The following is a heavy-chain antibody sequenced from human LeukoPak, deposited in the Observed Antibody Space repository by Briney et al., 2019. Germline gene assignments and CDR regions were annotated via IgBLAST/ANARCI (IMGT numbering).Heavy chain of an antibody. Sequence: PGGSLRLSCAASGFTFSSYAMSWVRQAPGKGLEWVSAISGSGGSTYYADSVKGRFTISRDNSKNTLYLQMNSLRAEDTAVYYCARDQSVWGQYSSRYYFDYWGQGTLVTVSS. CDR3: ARDQSVWGQYSSRYYFDY. J-gene: IGHJ4*02. CDR2: ISGSGGST. CDR1: GFTFSSYA. D-gene: IGHD6-13*01. V-gene: IGHV3-23*01.